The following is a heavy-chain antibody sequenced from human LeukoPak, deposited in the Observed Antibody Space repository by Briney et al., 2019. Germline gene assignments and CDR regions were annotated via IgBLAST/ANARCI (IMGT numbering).Heavy chain of an antibody. D-gene: IGHD4-17*01. CDR1: GGSISGYY. CDR2: IYYIGST. V-gene: IGHV4-59*01. Sequence: PSETLSLTCTVSGGSISGYYWSWVRKPPGKGLEWIGYIYYIGSTNYSPSLKSRVTISVDTSKNQFSLKLSSVTAADTAAYYCARVRLRSVFDPWGQGTLVTVSS. CDR3: ARVRLRSVFDP. J-gene: IGHJ5*02.